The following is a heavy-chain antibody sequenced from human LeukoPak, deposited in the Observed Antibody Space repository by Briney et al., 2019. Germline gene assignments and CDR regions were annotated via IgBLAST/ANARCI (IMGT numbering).Heavy chain of an antibody. D-gene: IGHD2-8*01. J-gene: IGHJ5*01. CDR2: INHNAEMI. Sequence: GGSLRLSCEGSGFPFGSYVMSWVRQAPGKGLEWIAYINHNAEMIFYPDFVKGRFTISRDNPKKSLYLQMNSLRAEDTAVYYCAREEWWFDSWGQGTLVTVSS. CDR1: GFPFGSYV. CDR3: AREEWWFDS. V-gene: IGHV3-48*01.